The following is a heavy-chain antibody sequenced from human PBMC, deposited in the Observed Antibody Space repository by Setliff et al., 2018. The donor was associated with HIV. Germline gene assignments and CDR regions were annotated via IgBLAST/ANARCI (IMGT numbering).Heavy chain of an antibody. CDR2: VDYTGST. CDR3: ARQGNIVVVTSFDY. D-gene: IGHD2-21*02. J-gene: IGHJ4*02. V-gene: IGHV4-39*07. Sequence: PPEKGLEWVGNVDYTGSTYYNPSLKSRVTISVDTSKNQFSLRLNSVTAADTAVYYCARQGNIVVVTSFDYWGQGTLVTVSS.